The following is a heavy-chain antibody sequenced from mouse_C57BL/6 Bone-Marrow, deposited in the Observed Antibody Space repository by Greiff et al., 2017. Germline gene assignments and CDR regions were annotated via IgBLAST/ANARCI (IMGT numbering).Heavy chain of an antibody. D-gene: IGHD1-1*01. J-gene: IGHJ2*01. V-gene: IGHV6-6*01. Sequence: EVKLVESGGGLVQPGGSMKLSCAASGFTFSDAWMDWVRQSPEKGLEWVAEIRNKANNHATYYAESVKGRFTISRDDSKSSVYLQMNSLRAEDTGIYYCTRESQLRDFDYWGQGTTLTVSS. CDR2: IRNKANNHAT. CDR3: TRESQLRDFDY. CDR1: GFTFSDAW.